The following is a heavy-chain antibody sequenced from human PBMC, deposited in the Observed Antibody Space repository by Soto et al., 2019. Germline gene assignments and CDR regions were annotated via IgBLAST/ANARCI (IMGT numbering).Heavy chain of an antibody. V-gene: IGHV4-39*01. J-gene: IGHJ6*02. Sequence: PSETLSLTCTVSGGSISSSSHYWGWIRQPPGKGLEWFGNIYYSGSTYYNPSLQSRVTISVDTSKNQFSLKPSSVTAADTGLYYCARLTGALYGMDVWGQGTTVTVSS. CDR3: ARLTGALYGMDV. CDR1: GGSISSSSHY. CDR2: IYYSGST. D-gene: IGHD7-27*01.